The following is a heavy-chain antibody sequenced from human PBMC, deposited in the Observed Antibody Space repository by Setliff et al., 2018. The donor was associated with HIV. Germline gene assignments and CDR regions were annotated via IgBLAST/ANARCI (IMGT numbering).Heavy chain of an antibody. V-gene: IGHV4-39*07. CDR3: ARDNSGYELALDY. Sequence: SETLSLTCTVSGGSINSTSYYWGWIRQPPGNGLEWIGSIYTSGSTNYNPSLKSRVTISVDTSKNQFSLKLSSVTAADTAVYYCARDNSGYELALDYWGQGTLVTVSS. CDR2: IYTSGST. CDR1: GGSINSTSYY. D-gene: IGHD5-12*01. J-gene: IGHJ4*02.